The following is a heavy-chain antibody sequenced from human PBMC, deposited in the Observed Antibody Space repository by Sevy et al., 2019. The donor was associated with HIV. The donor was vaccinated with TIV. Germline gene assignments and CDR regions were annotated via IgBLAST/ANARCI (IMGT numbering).Heavy chain of an antibody. CDR1: GGSFSGYY. CDR3: ARGLGLRDSSGYYNFDY. Sequence: SETLSLTCAVSGGSFSGYYWSWIRQPPGKGLEWIGEINYSGSTNYNPSLKSRVTISVDTSKNQFSLKLSSVTAADTAVYYCARGLGLRDSSGYYNFDYWGQGTLVTVSS. V-gene: IGHV4-34*01. CDR2: INYSGST. J-gene: IGHJ4*02. D-gene: IGHD3-22*01.